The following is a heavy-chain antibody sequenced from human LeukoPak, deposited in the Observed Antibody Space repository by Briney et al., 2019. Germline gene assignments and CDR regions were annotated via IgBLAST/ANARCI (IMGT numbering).Heavy chain of an antibody. D-gene: IGHD3-22*01. CDR1: GFTFTIYE. CDR2: ISPSGSTT. J-gene: IGHJ4*02. CDR3: ARDGGDYYDSSGYFDY. V-gene: IGHV3-48*03. Sequence: PGGSLRLSCAASGFTFTIYEMNWVRQAPGKGLEWVSYISPSGSTTFYADSVKGRFTISRDNAQNSLYLQMNSLRAEDSAVYYCARDGGDYYDSSGYFDYWGQGTLVTVSS.